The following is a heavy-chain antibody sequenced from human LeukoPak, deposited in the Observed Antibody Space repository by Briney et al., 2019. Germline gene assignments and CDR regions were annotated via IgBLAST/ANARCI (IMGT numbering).Heavy chain of an antibody. CDR3: AKSIAVAGTGFDY. CDR1: GFTFDDYA. CDR2: ISWNSGSI. J-gene: IGHJ4*02. Sequence: AGGPLRLSCAASGFTFDDYAMHWVRQAPGKGLEWVSGISWNSGSIGYADSVKGRFTISRDNAKNSLYLQMNSLRAEDMALYYCAKSIAVAGTGFDYWGQGTLVTVSS. V-gene: IGHV3-9*03. D-gene: IGHD6-19*01.